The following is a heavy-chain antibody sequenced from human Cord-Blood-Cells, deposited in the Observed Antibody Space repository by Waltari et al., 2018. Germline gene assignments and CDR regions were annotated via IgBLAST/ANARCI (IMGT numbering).Heavy chain of an antibody. V-gene: IGHV1-69*10. CDR2: FIPLLGIA. D-gene: IGHD2-15*01. CDR1: GGTFSSYA. CDR3: ARDYVVVAALNWFDP. Sequence: QVQLVQSGAEVKKPGSSVKVSCKASGGTFSSYAISWVRQAPGQGLGWMGGFIPLLGIAHYAQKFPGRVPITAAKSTSTAYMELSSLRSEDTAVYYCARDYVVVAALNWFDPWGQGTLVTVSS. J-gene: IGHJ5*02.